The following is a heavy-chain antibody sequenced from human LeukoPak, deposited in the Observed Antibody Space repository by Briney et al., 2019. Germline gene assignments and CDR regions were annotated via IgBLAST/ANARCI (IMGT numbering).Heavy chain of an antibody. J-gene: IGHJ4*02. CDR2: ISYDGSNK. Sequence: GRSLRLSCAASGFAFSEYAMHWVRQAPGKGLEWVAVISYDGSNKYYADSVKGRFTISRENSKNTLYLQMNSLRREDTAVYYCARDENTVATGPDYWGQGTLVTVSS. V-gene: IGHV3-30-3*01. CDR1: GFAFSEYA. CDR3: ARDENTVATGPDY. D-gene: IGHD5-12*01.